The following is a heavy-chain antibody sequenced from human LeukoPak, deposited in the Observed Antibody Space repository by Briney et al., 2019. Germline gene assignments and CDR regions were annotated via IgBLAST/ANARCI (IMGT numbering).Heavy chain of an antibody. D-gene: IGHD6-6*01. CDR1: GFTFDDYG. Sequence: GGSLRLSCAASGFTFDDYGMSWVRQAPGKGLEWVSGINWNGGSTGYADSVKGRFTISIDNAKNSLYLQMNSLRAEDTALYYCARSSYSSSFYNWFDPWGQGTLVTVSS. J-gene: IGHJ5*02. CDR3: ARSSYSSSFYNWFDP. V-gene: IGHV3-20*04. CDR2: INWNGGST.